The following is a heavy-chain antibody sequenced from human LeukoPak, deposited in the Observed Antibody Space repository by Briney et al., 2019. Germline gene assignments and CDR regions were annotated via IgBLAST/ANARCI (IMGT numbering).Heavy chain of an antibody. J-gene: IGHJ6*04. V-gene: IGHV4-30-4*01. CDR1: GGSISSGDYY. CDR2: IYYSGST. Sequence: PSETLSLTCTVSGGSISSGDYYWSWIRQPPGKGLEWIGYIYYSGSTYYNPSLKSRVTISVDTSKNQFSLKLSSVTAADTAVYYSARDSRVVAATANPPADVWGKGTTVTVSS. D-gene: IGHD2-15*01. CDR3: ARDSRVVAATANPPADV.